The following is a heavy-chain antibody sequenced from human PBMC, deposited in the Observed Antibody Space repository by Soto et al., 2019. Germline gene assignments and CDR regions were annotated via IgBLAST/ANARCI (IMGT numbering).Heavy chain of an antibody. D-gene: IGHD6-19*01. CDR2: ISGGGRPI. J-gene: IGHJ4*02. CDR1: GFTFSTFS. Sequence: EVQLVESGGGSVQPGGSLRLSCAASGFTFSTFSMNRVRQAPGRGLEWISYISGGGRPISYADSVKGRFTISRDNAKNSLYLQMDSLTAEDTAVYYCSRDLGWAFDSWGQGTLVTVSS. CDR3: SRDLGWAFDS. V-gene: IGHV3-48*01.